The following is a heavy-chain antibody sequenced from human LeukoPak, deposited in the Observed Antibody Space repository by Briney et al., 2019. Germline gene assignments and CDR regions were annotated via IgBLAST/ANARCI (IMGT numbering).Heavy chain of an antibody. CDR2: IYHGGST. CDR3: ARTYYYDSSGNYYYYYMDV. CDR1: GASIINNNYY. J-gene: IGHJ6*03. D-gene: IGHD3-22*01. V-gene: IGHV4-39*01. Sequence: SETLSLTCFVSGASIINNNYYWAWLRQPPGKGLEWSGSIYHGGSTSYNPSLKSRVTISVDTSKNQFSLKLSSVTAADTAVYYCARTYYYDSSGNYYYYYMDVWGKGTTVTVSS.